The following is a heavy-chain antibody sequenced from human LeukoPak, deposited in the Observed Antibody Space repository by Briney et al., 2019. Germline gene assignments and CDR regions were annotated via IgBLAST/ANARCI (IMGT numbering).Heavy chain of an antibody. CDR1: GYTFTGYY. CDR2: IIPILGIA. CDR3: ARGPLARRHLSIVGATSYFDY. Sequence: GASVKVSCKASGYTFTGYYMHWVRQAPGQGLEWMGRIIPILGIANYAQKFQGRVTITADKSTSTAYMGLSSLRSEDTAVYYCARGPLARRHLSIVGATSYFDYWGQGTLVTVSS. D-gene: IGHD1-26*01. J-gene: IGHJ4*02. V-gene: IGHV1-69*04.